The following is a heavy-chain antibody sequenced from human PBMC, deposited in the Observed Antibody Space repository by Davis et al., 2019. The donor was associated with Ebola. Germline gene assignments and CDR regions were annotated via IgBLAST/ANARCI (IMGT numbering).Heavy chain of an antibody. CDR2: ISSRSSYL. CDR1: GFSFSSHT. Sequence: GGSLRLSCAASGFSFSSHTLNWVRQAPGKGLEWVSSISSRSSYLYYADSVRGRFTISRDNAKDSLFLQMSSLRAEDTAVYYCTRDRFGDYYGMDVWGQGTTVTVSS. CDR3: TRDRFGDYYGMDV. D-gene: IGHD3-16*01. V-gene: IGHV3-21*01. J-gene: IGHJ6*02.